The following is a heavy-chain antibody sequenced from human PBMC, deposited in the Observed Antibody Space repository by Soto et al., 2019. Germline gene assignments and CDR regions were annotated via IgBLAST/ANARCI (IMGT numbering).Heavy chain of an antibody. V-gene: IGHV4-30-2*01. CDR3: ARAVAPYLGTWFDP. CDR1: GGSISSGNSYS. J-gene: IGHJ5*02. D-gene: IGHD3-16*01. CDR2: ISHSGNT. Sequence: QLQLQESGSGLVKPSQTLSLTCAVSGGSISSGNSYSWSWIRQPPGKGLEWIGSISHSGNTSYNPSLNGRVTMSVDKSKNQFSLNLSSVTAADMAVYYCARAVAPYLGTWFDPWGQGTLVIVSS.